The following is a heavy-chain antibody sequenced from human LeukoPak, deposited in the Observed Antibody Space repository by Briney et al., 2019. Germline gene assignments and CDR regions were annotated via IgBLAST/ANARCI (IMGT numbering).Heavy chain of an antibody. CDR3: ATYRQVLLPFES. CDR1: GFTFSGYG. CDR2: ISGSGDGP. D-gene: IGHD2/OR15-2a*01. V-gene: IGHV3-23*01. Sequence: GGSLRLSCAASGFTFSGYGMGWVRQAPGKGLEWVSAISGSGDGPYYADSVRGRFTISRDNSKSTLSLQMNSLRAEDTAIYYCATYRQVLLPFESWGQGTLVTVSS. J-gene: IGHJ4*02.